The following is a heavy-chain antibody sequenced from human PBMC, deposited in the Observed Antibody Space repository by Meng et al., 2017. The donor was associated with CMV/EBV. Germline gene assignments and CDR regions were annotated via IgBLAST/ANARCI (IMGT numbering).Heavy chain of an antibody. V-gene: IGHV4-39*01. CDR1: GGSISSSSYY. CDR2: IYYSGST. D-gene: IGHD3-3*01. Sequence: SETLSLTCTVSGGSISSSSYYWGWIRQPPGKGLEWIGSIYYSGSTYYNPSLKSRVTISVDTSKNQFSLKLSSVTAADTAVYYCARLDDFWSGSTRYWLDPWGQGTLVTVSS. J-gene: IGHJ5*02. CDR3: ARLDDFWSGSTRYWLDP.